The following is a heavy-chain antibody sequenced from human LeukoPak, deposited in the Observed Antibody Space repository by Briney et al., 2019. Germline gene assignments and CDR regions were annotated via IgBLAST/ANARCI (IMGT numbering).Heavy chain of an antibody. CDR3: ARAPAHYGMDV. CDR2: TSYDGGQK. V-gene: IGHV3-30*04. CDR1: GVTFINYT. Sequence: PGGSLRLSCVGSGVTFINYTMNWVRQAPAKGLEWVAVTSYDGGQKYYAESVKGRFTISRDNSKNTLNLQMNSLRAEDTAVYYCARAPAHYGMDVWGQGTTVTVSS. J-gene: IGHJ6*02.